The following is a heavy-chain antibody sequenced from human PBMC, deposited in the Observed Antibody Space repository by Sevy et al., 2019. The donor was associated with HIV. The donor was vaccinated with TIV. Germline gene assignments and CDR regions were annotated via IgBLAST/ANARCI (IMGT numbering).Heavy chain of an antibody. CDR3: TIHYYDSSGYYLGRHVLNY. CDR2: IRSKANSYAT. V-gene: IGHV3-73*01. CDR1: GFTFSGSA. D-gene: IGHD3-22*01. J-gene: IGHJ4*02. Sequence: GGSLRLSCAASGFTFSGSAMHWVRQASGKGLEWVGRIRSKANSYATAYAASVKGRFTISRDESKNTAYLQMNSLKTEETAVYYCTIHYYDSSGYYLGRHVLNYWGQGTLVTVSS.